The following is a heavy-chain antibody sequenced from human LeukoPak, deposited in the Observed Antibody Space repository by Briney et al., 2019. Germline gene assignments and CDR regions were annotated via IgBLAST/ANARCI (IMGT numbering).Heavy chain of an antibody. CDR2: ISYDGSNK. CDR3: ARAYSSGWEAWFDP. CDR1: GFTFSSYA. Sequence: GGSLRLSCAASGFTFSSYAMHWVRQAPGKGLEWVAVISYDGSNKHYADSVKGRFTISRDNSKNTLYLQVNSLRAEDTAVYYCARAYSSGWEAWFDPWGQGTLVTVSS. J-gene: IGHJ5*02. D-gene: IGHD6-19*01. V-gene: IGHV3-30-3*01.